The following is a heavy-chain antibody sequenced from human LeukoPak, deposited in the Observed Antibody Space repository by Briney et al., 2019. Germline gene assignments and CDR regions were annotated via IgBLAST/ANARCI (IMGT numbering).Heavy chain of an antibody. Sequence: SESLSLTCTVSGGSISSDSYYWGWIRQPPGKGLEWIGSIYHSGGTYYSSSLKSRVTISVDTSKNQFSLKLRSVTAADTAVYSCGRHFSRGWTYHYGMDVWGQGTTVIVSS. V-gene: IGHV4-39*01. D-gene: IGHD6-19*01. CDR1: GGSISSDSYY. CDR2: IYHSGGT. J-gene: IGHJ6*02. CDR3: GRHFSRGWTYHYGMDV.